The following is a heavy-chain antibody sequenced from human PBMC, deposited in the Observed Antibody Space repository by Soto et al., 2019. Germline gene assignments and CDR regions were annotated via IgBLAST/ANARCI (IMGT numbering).Heavy chain of an antibody. Sequence: QVQLVESGGGVVQPGKSLRLSCAASGFTFSSYGMHWVRQAPGKGLEWVAVIWYDGSTKYYADSVKGRFTISRDNSKNTLYLQMNSLRAEDTAVYYFAREWEIAAAGNRNWFDPWGQGTLVTGSS. CDR1: GFTFSSYG. D-gene: IGHD6-13*01. J-gene: IGHJ5*02. CDR2: IWYDGSTK. V-gene: IGHV3-33*01. CDR3: AREWEIAAAGNRNWFDP.